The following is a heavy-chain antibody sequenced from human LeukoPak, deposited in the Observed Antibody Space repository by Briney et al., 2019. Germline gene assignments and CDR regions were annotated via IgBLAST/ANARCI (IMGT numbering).Heavy chain of an antibody. J-gene: IGHJ4*02. Sequence: ASETLSLTCTVSGGSISSSSYYWAWIRQPPGKGLEWIGSIFYSGSAYSNPSLKSRVTISVGTSKKHFSLKLTSVTAADTAVYYCARAQRRYCTNGVCYNGFDYWGQGTLVTVSS. CDR2: IFYSGSA. CDR1: GGSISSSSYY. V-gene: IGHV4-39*02. CDR3: ARAQRRYCTNGVCYNGFDY. D-gene: IGHD2-8*01.